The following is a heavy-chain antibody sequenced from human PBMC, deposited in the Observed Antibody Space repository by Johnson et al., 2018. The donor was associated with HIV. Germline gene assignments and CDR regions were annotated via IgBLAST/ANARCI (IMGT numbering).Heavy chain of an antibody. CDR1: GFTFSSYA. D-gene: IGHD2-21*01. J-gene: IGHJ3*02. CDR2: ISSSGSTM. CDR3: ATIWPGNFAFDI. V-gene: IGHV3-48*01. Sequence: VQLVESGGGLVQPGGSLRLSCAASGFTFSSYAMSWVRQAPGKGLEWVSYISSSGSTMYYADSVKGRFTISRDNSKSTLYLQMHSLRTEDTAMYYCATIWPGNFAFDIWGQGTMVTVSS.